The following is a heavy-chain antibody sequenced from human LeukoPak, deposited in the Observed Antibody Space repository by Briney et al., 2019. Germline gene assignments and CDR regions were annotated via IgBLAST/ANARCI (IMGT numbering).Heavy chain of an antibody. Sequence: SETLSLTCTVSGYSISSGYYWGWIRQPPGKGLEWIGSIYHSGSTYYNPSLKSRVTISVDTSKNQFSLKLSSVTAADTAVYYCARVSRWFDPWGQGTLVTVSS. CDR3: ARVSRWFDP. CDR2: IYHSGST. V-gene: IGHV4-38-2*02. CDR1: GYSISSGYY. J-gene: IGHJ5*02.